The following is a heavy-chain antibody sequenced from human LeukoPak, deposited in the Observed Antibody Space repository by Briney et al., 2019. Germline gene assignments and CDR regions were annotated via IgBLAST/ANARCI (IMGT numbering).Heavy chain of an antibody. J-gene: IGHJ4*02. V-gene: IGHV3-23*01. Sequence: PGGSLRLSCVASGLTLSNYGTTWVRQAPGKGLEYVSSIGSGGYRFYGGSVKGRFSISRDNSQNTVYLQMNSLRGEDTATYFCAKKLPDASSYFDFWGQGILVTVSS. CDR3: AKKLPDASSYFDF. CDR1: GLTLSNYG. CDR2: IGSGGYR. D-gene: IGHD6-6*01.